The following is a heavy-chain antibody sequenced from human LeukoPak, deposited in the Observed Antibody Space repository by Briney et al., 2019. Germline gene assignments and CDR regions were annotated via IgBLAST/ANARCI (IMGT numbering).Heavy chain of an antibody. CDR2: IKSKTDGGTT. CDR1: GFTFSNAW. V-gene: IGHV3-15*01. D-gene: IGHD2-15*01. CDR3: LGSDYYYCMDV. Sequence: GGSLRLSCAASGFTFSNAWMSWVRQAPGKGLEWVGRIKSKTDGGTTDYAAPVKGRFTISRDDSKNTLYLQMNSLKTEDTAVYYCLGSDYYYCMDVWGKGTTVTVSS. J-gene: IGHJ6*03.